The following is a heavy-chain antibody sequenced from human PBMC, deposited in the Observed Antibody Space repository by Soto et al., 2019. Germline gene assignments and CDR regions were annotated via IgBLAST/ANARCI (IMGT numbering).Heavy chain of an antibody. CDR1: GFTFSNAW. D-gene: IGHD2-15*01. V-gene: IGHV3-15*01. CDR3: TTGSNANICSGGSCYSSSVDY. CDR2: IKSKTDGGTT. Sequence: GGSLRLSCAASGFTFSNAWMSWVRQAPGKGLEWVGRIKSKTDGGTTDYAAPVKGRFTISREDSKNTLYLQMNSLKTEDTAVYYCTTGSNANICSGGSCYSSSVDYWGQGTLVTVSS. J-gene: IGHJ4*02.